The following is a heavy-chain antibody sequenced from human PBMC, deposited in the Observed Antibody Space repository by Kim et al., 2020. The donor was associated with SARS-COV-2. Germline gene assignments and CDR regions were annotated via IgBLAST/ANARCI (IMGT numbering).Heavy chain of an antibody. CDR2: ISSSGAMT. CDR3: ARVNRGGPSPYFFDY. J-gene: IGHJ4*02. CDR1: GFTFSDYY. V-gene: IGHV3-11*04. D-gene: IGHD3-10*01. Sequence: GGSLRLSCAASGFTFSDYYMSWIRQAPGKGLEWVSYISSSGAMTYYGNSVKGRFTTSRDSSLYLEMNSLRVEDTAVYFCARVNRGGPSPYFFDYWGQGT.